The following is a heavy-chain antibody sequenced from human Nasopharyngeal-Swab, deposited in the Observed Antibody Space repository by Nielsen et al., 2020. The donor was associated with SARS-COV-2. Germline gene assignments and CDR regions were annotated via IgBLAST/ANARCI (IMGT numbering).Heavy chain of an antibody. CDR2: INHSGST. CDR3: ARDHPGWFYGMDV. CDR1: GGSFSGYY. Sequence: SETLSLTCAVYGGSFSGYYWSWIRQPPGKGLEWIGEINHSGSTNYNPSLKSRVTISVDTSKNQFSLKLSSVTAADTAVYYCARDHPGWFYGMDVWGQGTLVTVSS. V-gene: IGHV4-34*01. J-gene: IGHJ6*02. D-gene: IGHD6-19*01.